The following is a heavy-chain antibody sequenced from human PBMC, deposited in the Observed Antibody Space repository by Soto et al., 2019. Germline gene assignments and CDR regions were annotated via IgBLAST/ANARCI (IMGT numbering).Heavy chain of an antibody. D-gene: IGHD3-9*01. CDR3: ARTTEETGVSAFDL. Sequence: QVQLQESGPGLVKPSETLSLTCTVSGGSINYYYWSWIRQTPGKGLEWIGYIYYSGTTNYTPSLKSGVTISVDTSQKQFSLTLSSVTAADTAVYYCARTTEETGVSAFDLWGQGTMVTVSS. V-gene: IGHV4-59*08. CDR2: IYYSGTT. J-gene: IGHJ3*01. CDR1: GGSINYYY.